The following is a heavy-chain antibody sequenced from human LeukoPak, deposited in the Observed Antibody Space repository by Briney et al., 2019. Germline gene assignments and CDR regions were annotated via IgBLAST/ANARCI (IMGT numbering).Heavy chain of an antibody. CDR2: ISSSSSYT. D-gene: IGHD3-22*01. V-gene: IGHV3-11*06. J-gene: IGHJ4*02. CDR1: GFTFSDYY. Sequence: PGGSLRLSCAASGFTFSDYYMSWIRQAPGKGLEWDSYISSSSSYTNYADSVKGRFTISRDNAKNSLYLQMNSLRAEDAAVYYCARAGYYDSSGYLYFDYWGQGTLVTVSS. CDR3: ARAGYYDSSGYLYFDY.